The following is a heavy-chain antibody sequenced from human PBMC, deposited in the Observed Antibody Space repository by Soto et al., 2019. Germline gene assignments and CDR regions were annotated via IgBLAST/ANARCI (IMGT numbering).Heavy chain of an antibody. Sequence: SETLSLTCTVSGGSISSDNCLWGWIRQPPGKGLEWIGNIYHSGNTYYNPSLKSRVIISVDTSKNQFSLKLTSVTAADTAVYYCARDKITGLFDYWGQGTLVTVSS. V-gene: IGHV4-39*07. J-gene: IGHJ4*02. CDR2: IYHSGNT. CDR3: ARDKITGLFDY. D-gene: IGHD2-8*02. CDR1: GGSISSDNCL.